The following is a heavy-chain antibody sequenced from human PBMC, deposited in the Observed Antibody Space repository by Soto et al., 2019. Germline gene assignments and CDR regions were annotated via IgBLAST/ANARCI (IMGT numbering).Heavy chain of an antibody. Sequence: SVKVSCKASGGTFSSYAISWVRQAPGQGLEWMGGIIPIFGTANYAQKFQGRVTITADESTSTAYMELSSLRSEDTAVYYCARDVQYYDILNGKSGLLDYYYYGMDVWGQGTSVTVSS. D-gene: IGHD3-9*01. J-gene: IGHJ6*02. V-gene: IGHV1-69*13. CDR3: ARDVQYYDILNGKSGLLDYYYYGMDV. CDR2: IIPIFGTA. CDR1: GGTFSSYA.